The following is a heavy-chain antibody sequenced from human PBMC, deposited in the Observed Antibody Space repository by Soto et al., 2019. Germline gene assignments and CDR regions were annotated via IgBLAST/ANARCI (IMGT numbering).Heavy chain of an antibody. J-gene: IGHJ4*02. V-gene: IGHV4-4*07. CDR3: ARDLKQLGHFDY. CDR1: GASIRSFY. D-gene: IGHD1-1*01. CDR2: IFIGGTT. Sequence: SETLSLTCTVSGASIRSFYWSWIRQPAGKGLEWIGRIFIGGTTNYNPSLKSRVTMSLDTSKNQFSLKLTSVTAADTAVYFCARDLKQLGHFDYWGRGTLVTVSS.